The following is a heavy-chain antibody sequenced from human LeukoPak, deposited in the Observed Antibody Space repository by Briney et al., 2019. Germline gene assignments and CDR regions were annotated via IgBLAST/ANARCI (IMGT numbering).Heavy chain of an antibody. V-gene: IGHV4-59*08. CDR1: GDSINGHY. D-gene: IGHD6-19*01. J-gene: IGHJ4*02. CDR3: ARRDTGWNYCDY. CDR2: IHYKGST. Sequence: SEILSLTCTISGDSINGHYWSWIRQPPGKRLEWIGDIHYKGSTNYNLSLKSRVTISVDTSKNHLSLNLTSVLAADTAIYYCARRDTGWNYCDYWGQGILVTVSS.